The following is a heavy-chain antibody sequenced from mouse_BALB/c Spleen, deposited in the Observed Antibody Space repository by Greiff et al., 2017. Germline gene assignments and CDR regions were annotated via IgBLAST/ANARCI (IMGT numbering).Heavy chain of an antibody. V-gene: IGHV1-14*01. CDR2: INPYNDGT. CDR1: GYTFTSYV. CDR3: ARGGYDYDEGFAY. Sequence: EVQRVESGPELVKPGASVKMSCKASGYTFTSYVMHWVKQKPGQGLEWIGYINPYNDGTKYNEKFKGKATLTSDKSSSTAYMELSSLTSEDSAVYYCARGGYDYDEGFAYWGQGTLVTVSA. D-gene: IGHD2-4*01. J-gene: IGHJ3*01.